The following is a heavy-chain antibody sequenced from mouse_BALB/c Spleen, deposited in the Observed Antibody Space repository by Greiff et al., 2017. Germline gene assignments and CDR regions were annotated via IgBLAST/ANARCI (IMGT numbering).Heavy chain of an antibody. V-gene: IGHV3-2*02. J-gene: IGHJ1*01. Sequence: VQLKESGPGLVKPSQSLSLTCTVTGYSITSDYAWNWIRQFPGNKLEWMGYISYSGSTSYNPSLKSRISITRDTSKNQFFLQLNSVTTEDTATYYCARITTVVGRYFDVWSAGTTVTVSS. CDR3: ARITTVVGRYFDV. CDR1: GYSITSDYA. D-gene: IGHD1-1*01. CDR2: ISYSGST.